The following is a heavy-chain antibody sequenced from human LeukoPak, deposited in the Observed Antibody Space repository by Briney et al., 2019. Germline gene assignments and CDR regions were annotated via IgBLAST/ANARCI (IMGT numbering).Heavy chain of an antibody. D-gene: IGHD3-10*01. J-gene: IGHJ3*02. CDR2: INSDGSST. CDR3: ARANYYGSGRAAFDI. Sequence: QPGGSLRLSCAASGFTFSSYWKQWVRQAPGKGLVWVSRINSDGSSTSYADSVKGRFTISRDNAKNTLYLQMNSLRAEDTAVYYSARANYYGSGRAAFDIWGQGTMVTVSS. V-gene: IGHV3-74*01. CDR1: GFTFSSYW.